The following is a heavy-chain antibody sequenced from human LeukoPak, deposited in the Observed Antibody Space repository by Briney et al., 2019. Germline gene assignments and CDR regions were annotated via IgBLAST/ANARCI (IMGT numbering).Heavy chain of an antibody. CDR1: GGSISSSSYY. J-gene: IGHJ2*01. CDR3: ARDREDYESYWYFDL. Sequence: KASETLSLTCTVSGGSISSSSYYWGWIRQHPGKGLEWIGYIYYSGSTYYNPSLKSRVTISVDTSKNQFSLKLSSVTAADTAVYYCARDREDYESYWYFDLWGRGTLVTVSS. D-gene: IGHD3-22*01. CDR2: IYYSGST. V-gene: IGHV4-31*03.